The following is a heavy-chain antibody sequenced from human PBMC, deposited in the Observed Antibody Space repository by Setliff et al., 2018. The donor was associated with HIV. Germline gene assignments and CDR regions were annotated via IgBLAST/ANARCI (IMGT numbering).Heavy chain of an antibody. Sequence: WASVKVSCKASGYTFTNYDINWVRQAPGQGLEWMGGIIPIFGTANYAQKFQGRVTITADKSTSTAYMELSSLRSEDTAVYYCAREEYDSSGYYYAPFDYWGQGTLVTVSS. D-gene: IGHD3-22*01. V-gene: IGHV1-69*06. CDR2: IIPIFGTA. CDR3: AREEYDSSGYYYAPFDY. J-gene: IGHJ4*02. CDR1: GYTFTNYD.